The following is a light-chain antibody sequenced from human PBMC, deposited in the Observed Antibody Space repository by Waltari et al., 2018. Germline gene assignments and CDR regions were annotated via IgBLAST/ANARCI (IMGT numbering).Light chain of an antibody. J-gene: IGLJ2*01. CDR2: QDS. CDR3: QAWDSTSVV. V-gene: IGLV3-1*01. Sequence: SYEVTQPPSVSVSPGQTASITCSGDNLGDKYTCWYQQKPGQSPILVIYQDSLRPSGIPERFSGSNSGSTATLTISGTQAMDEADYYCQAWDSTSVVIGGGTKLTVL. CDR1: NLGDKY.